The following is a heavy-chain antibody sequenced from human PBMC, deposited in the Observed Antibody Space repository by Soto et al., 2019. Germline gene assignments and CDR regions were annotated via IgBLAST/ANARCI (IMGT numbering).Heavy chain of an antibody. Sequence: EVQMVETGGGLSQPGGSLRLSCAVSGFIVSSKYMTWVRQATGKGLEWVSVIYTGGSTHYADSARGRFTISRDSSKNTLYLQMNSLRAEDAAVYYCTTYTGYGMDVWGQGTTVTVSS. CDR3: TTYTGYGMDV. CDR1: GFIVSSKY. D-gene: IGHD3-16*01. V-gene: IGHV3-53*02. J-gene: IGHJ6*02. CDR2: IYTGGST.